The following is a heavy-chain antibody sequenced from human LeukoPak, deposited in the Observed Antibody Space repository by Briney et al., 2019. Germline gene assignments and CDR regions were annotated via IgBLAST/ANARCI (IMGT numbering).Heavy chain of an antibody. CDR1: GGTFSSYA. CDR2: IIPILGIA. V-gene: IGHV1-69*04. CDR3: ARVSLRDSSFYWFDP. D-gene: IGHD3-22*01. J-gene: IGHJ5*02. Sequence: SVKVSCKASGGTFSSYAISWVRQAPGQGLEWMGRIIPILGIANYAQKFQGRVTITADKSTSTAYMELSSLRSEDTAVYYCARVSLRDSSFYWFDPWGQGTLVTVSS.